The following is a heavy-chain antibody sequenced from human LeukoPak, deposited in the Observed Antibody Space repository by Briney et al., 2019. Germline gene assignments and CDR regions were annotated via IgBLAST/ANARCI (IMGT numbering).Heavy chain of an antibody. CDR2: IFNSGST. V-gene: IGHV4-59*01. J-gene: IGHJ4*02. CDR3: ALGDCSSTTCYVFDY. Sequence: SETLSLTCTVSGGYISSYYWSWIRQPPGKGLEWIGYIFNSGSTNYNPSLKSRVTISVDTSKNQFSLKLSSVTAADTAVYFCALGDCSSTTCYVFDYWGQGTLVTVSS. CDR1: GGYISSYY. D-gene: IGHD2-2*01.